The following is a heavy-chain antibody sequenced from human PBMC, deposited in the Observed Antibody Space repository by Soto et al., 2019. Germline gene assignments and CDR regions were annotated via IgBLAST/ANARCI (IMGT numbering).Heavy chain of an antibody. CDR3: ARWVEVSLDYFDS. CDR2: MHHSGRT. Sequence: SETLPLTCAVSGAYMRNDYYYWSWVRQKPGKDLEWIGHMHHSGRTHYNPSLKSRVAISVDTSKNQFSLYLNSVTAADTAVYYCARWVEVSLDYFDSWGQGTPVTVS. V-gene: IGHV4-31*11. J-gene: IGHJ4*02. D-gene: IGHD2-15*01. CDR1: GAYMRNDYYY.